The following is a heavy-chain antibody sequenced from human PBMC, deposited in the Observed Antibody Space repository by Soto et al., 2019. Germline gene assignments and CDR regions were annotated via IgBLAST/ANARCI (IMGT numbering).Heavy chain of an antibody. CDR1: GFSFSTSQVG. CDR3: AHRPGGYLSGWDNGYFDY. CDR2: IYWDDDK. V-gene: IGHV2-5*02. D-gene: IGHD6-19*01. J-gene: IGHJ4*02. Sequence: QITLNESGPTLVKPTQTLTLTCTFSGFSFSTSQVGVSWIRQPPGKAHEWLALIYWDDDKRYSPSLRRRLSITTDTSKNQVVLTMTNMDPVDTATYYFAHRPGGYLSGWDNGYFDYWGRGALVTVSS.